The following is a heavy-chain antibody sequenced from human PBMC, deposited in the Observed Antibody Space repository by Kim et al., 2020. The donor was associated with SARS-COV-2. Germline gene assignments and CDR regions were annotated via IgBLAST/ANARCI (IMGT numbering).Heavy chain of an antibody. CDR3: ARDPTYYDILTGYYSPLDY. Sequence: SETLSLTCAVYGGSFSGYYWSWIRQPPGKGLEWIGEINHSGSTNYNPSLKSRVTISVDTSKNQFSLKLSSVTAADTAVYYCARDPTYYDILTGYYSPLDYWGQGTLVTVSS. CDR2: INHSGST. CDR1: GGSFSGYY. D-gene: IGHD3-9*01. J-gene: IGHJ4*02. V-gene: IGHV4-34*01.